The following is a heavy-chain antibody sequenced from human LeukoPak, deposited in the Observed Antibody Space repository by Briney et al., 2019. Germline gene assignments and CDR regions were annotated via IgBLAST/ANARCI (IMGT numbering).Heavy chain of an antibody. CDR2: INAGNGNT. CDR3: ARVGSSGYLTYYFDY. CDR1: GYTFTSYA. Sequence: ASVKVSCKASGYTFTSYAMHWVRQAPGQRLEWMGWINAGNGNTKYSQKFQGRVTITRDTSASTAYMELSSLRSEDTAVYYCARVGSSGYLTYYFDYWGQGTLVTVSS. J-gene: IGHJ4*02. D-gene: IGHD3-22*01. V-gene: IGHV1-3*01.